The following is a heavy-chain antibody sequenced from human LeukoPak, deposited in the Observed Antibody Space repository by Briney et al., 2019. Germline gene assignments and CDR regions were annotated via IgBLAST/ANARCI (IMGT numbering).Heavy chain of an antibody. CDR2: ISYDGRNK. Sequence: GRSLRLSCAGSGFTLRSYSIHWVRQAPGKGLEWVAGISYDGRNKYSADSAKGRFTISRENSNNTVYLQMSSLRTDDTAVYYCAREVANIPRGAFDIWGQGTMVTVSS. CDR3: AREVANIPRGAFDI. V-gene: IGHV3-30*04. CDR1: GFTLRSYS. D-gene: IGHD2-2*02. J-gene: IGHJ3*02.